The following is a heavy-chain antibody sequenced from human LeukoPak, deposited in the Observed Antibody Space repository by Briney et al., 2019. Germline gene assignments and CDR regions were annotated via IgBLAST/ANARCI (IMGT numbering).Heavy chain of an antibody. D-gene: IGHD2-21*01. Sequence: ASVKVSCKASGYTFTSYDINWVRQATGQGLEWMGWMNPNSGNTGYAQKFQGRVTITRNTSISTAYMELSSLRSEDTAVYYCASASYSGDYYYYYMDVWGKGTTVTASS. CDR2: MNPNSGNT. CDR1: GYTFTSYD. CDR3: ASASYSGDYYYYYMDV. V-gene: IGHV1-8*03. J-gene: IGHJ6*03.